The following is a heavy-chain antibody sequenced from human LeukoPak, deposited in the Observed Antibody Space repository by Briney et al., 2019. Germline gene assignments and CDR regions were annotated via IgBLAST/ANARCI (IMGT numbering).Heavy chain of an antibody. J-gene: IGHJ4*02. CDR3: AREVAGYYFDY. V-gene: IGHV1-69*05. Sequence: SVKVSCKASGGTPSSYAISWVRQAPGQGLEWMGRIIPIFGTANYAQKFQGRVTITTDESTSTAYMELSSLRSEDTAVYYCAREVAGYYFDYWGQGTLVTVSS. CDR1: GGTPSSYA. D-gene: IGHD6-19*01. CDR2: IIPIFGTA.